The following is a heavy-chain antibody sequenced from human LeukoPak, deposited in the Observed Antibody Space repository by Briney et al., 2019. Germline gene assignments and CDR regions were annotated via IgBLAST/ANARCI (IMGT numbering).Heavy chain of an antibody. D-gene: IGHD3-16*01. CDR2: ISWNSGSI. Sequence: GGSLRLSCAASGFTFDDYAMHWVRQAPGKGLEWVSGISWNSGSIGYADSVKGRFTISRDNAKNSLYLRMNSLRAEDTALYYCAKDIYGHYYYMDVWGKGTTVTVSS. V-gene: IGHV3-9*01. CDR1: GFTFDDYA. CDR3: AKDIYGHYYYMDV. J-gene: IGHJ6*03.